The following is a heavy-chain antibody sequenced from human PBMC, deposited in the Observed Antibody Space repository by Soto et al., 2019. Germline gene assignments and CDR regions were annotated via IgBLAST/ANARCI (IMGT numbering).Heavy chain of an antibody. J-gene: IGHJ5*01. V-gene: IGHV3-23*01. D-gene: IGHD1-1*01. Sequence: EVQLLESGGGLVQPGGSLRLSCTASGFTFSSYPMTWVRQAPGKGLEWVSAIDGTGADIYYINSVKGRFTISRDNSKNTLSLQMNSLRAEDTAVYYCARNMAKPTYDSWGQGTLVTVSP. CDR1: GFTFSSYP. CDR3: ARNMAKPTYDS. CDR2: IDGTGADI.